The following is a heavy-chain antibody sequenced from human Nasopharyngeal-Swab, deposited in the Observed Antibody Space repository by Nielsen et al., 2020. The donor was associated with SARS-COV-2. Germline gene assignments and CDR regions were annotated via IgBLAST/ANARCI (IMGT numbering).Heavy chain of an antibody. Sequence: ASVKVSCKVSGYTLTELSMHWVRQAPGKGLVWMGGFDPEDGETIYAQKFQGRVTMTEDTSTDTAYMELSSLRSEDTAVYYCATAPGYYDSSGASKKLGFGWFDPWGQGTLVTVSS. CDR1: GYTLTELS. CDR2: FDPEDGET. J-gene: IGHJ5*02. CDR3: ATAPGYYDSSGASKKLGFGWFDP. V-gene: IGHV1-24*01. D-gene: IGHD3-22*01.